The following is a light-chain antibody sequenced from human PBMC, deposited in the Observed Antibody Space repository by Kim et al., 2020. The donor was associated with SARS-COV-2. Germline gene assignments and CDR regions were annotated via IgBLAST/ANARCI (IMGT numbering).Light chain of an antibody. CDR1: SPNLGQNY. V-gene: IGLV1-51*01. CDR2: DNN. Sequence: GQKVTISCSGSSPNLGQNYVSWYQQFPGTAPKLLIYDNNKRHSGIPDRFSGSRSGTSATLGITGLQTGDEADYYCGTWDSSLNGLVFGGGTQLTVL. J-gene: IGLJ2*01. CDR3: GTWDSSLNGLV.